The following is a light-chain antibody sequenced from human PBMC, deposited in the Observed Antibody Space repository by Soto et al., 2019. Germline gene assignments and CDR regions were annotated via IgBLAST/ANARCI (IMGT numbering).Light chain of an antibody. Sequence: QPVLTQSPSASASLGASVRLTCTLSSEHSTYAIAWHQQQPEKGPRHLINLNSDGSHNRGDGIPDRFSGSSSGAERYLTISRLQSEDEAAYYCQTWGTGIVVFGGGTKLTVL. CDR2: LNSDGSH. CDR3: QTWGTGIVV. J-gene: IGLJ2*01. V-gene: IGLV4-69*01. CDR1: SEHSTYA.